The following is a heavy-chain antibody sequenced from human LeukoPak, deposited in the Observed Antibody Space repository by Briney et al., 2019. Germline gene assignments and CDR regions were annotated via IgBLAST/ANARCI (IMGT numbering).Heavy chain of an antibody. Sequence: GESLQISCKGSGYSFTRYWIGWVRQLPGKGLERMEIIYPGDSDTKYSPSFEGQVTISVDKSISTAYLQWSSLKASDTAMYYCAREPDYGSGTYSPFDYWGQGTLVTVSS. CDR1: GYSFTRYW. J-gene: IGHJ4*02. CDR3: AREPDYGSGTYSPFDY. V-gene: IGHV5-51*01. D-gene: IGHD3-10*01. CDR2: IYPGDSDT.